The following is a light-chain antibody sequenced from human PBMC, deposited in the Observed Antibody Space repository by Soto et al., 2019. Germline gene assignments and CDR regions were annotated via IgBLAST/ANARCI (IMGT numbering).Light chain of an antibody. CDR1: QGIRSD. V-gene: IGKV1-6*01. CDR3: LQDYSYPRT. Sequence: AIQLTQSPSSLSASVGDSVAITCRASQGIRSDLGWYQQKPGKAPKLLIYGASSLRNGVPSRFSGSGSGTDFTLIISRLQPEDSATYYCLQDYSYPRTFGQGTKVDIK. J-gene: IGKJ1*01. CDR2: GAS.